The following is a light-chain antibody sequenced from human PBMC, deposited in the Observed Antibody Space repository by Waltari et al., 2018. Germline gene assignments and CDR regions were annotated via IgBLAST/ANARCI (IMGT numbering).Light chain of an antibody. J-gene: IGKJ1*01. CDR1: QGISTY. CDR2: SAS. V-gene: IGKV1-8*01. Sequence: AILMTQSPSSLSASTGDRVTITCRASQGISTYLAWYQQKPGEAPKLLMYSASTLQSGVPSRFSGSGSGTDFTLTISCLQSEDFATYYCQQYYSYPRTFGPGTKVEV. CDR3: QQYYSYPRT.